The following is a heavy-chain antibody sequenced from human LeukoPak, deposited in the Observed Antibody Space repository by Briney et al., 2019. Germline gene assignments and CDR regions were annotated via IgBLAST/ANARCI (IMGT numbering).Heavy chain of an antibody. Sequence: GGSLRLSCAASGFTFSSYAMNWVRQAPGKGLEWVSQITGSSSKYYADSVRGRFTISRDNAENSLYLQMNSLRAEDTAVYYCAKDSSGHNTDYFDYWGQGTLVTVSS. CDR1: GFTFSSYA. J-gene: IGHJ4*02. V-gene: IGHV3-48*01. CDR2: ITGSSSK. CDR3: AKDSSGHNTDYFDY. D-gene: IGHD6-19*01.